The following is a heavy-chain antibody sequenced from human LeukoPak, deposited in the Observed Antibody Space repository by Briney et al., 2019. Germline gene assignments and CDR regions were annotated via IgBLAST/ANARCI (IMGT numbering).Heavy chain of an antibody. Sequence: PGGSLRLSCAASGFTFSSYAMSWVRQAPGKGLEWVSGIRGSGDITYYADSVKGRFTISRDNFKNTLYLQMNSLRAEDTAVYYCAKTRIVCTSVSCPGGGFDYWGHGTLVTASS. V-gene: IGHV3-23*01. J-gene: IGHJ4*01. CDR2: IRGSGDIT. D-gene: IGHD2-2*01. CDR1: GFTFSSYA. CDR3: AKTRIVCTSVSCPGGGFDY.